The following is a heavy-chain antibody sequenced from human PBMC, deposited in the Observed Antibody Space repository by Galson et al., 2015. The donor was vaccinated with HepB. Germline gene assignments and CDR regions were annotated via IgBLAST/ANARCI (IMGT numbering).Heavy chain of an antibody. J-gene: IGHJ6*02. Sequence: SVKVSCKASGGTFSSYAISWVRQAPGRGLEWMGGIIPIFGTANYAQKFQGRVTITADESTSTAYMELSSLRSEDTAVYYCASSPHLGSYYYYGMDVWGQGTTVTVSS. CDR2: IIPIFGTA. D-gene: IGHD2-15*01. V-gene: IGHV1-69*13. CDR3: ASSPHLGSYYYYGMDV. CDR1: GGTFSSYA.